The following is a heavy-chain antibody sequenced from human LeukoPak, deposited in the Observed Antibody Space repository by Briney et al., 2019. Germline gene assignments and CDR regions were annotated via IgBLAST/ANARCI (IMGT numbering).Heavy chain of an antibody. CDR2: ITGSSDTE. D-gene: IGHD2-2*03. V-gene: IGHV3-23*01. CDR3: AKDLGTHGWIIDS. J-gene: IGHJ4*02. CDR1: GFTFNNYA. Sequence: GQSLRLSCAASGFTFNNYAMSWVRQAPGKGLEWVSAITGSSDTEYYAHSVSGRFTISRDNSENTLLLQMNSLRAEDTAVYYCAKDLGTHGWIIDSWGQGTLVTVSS.